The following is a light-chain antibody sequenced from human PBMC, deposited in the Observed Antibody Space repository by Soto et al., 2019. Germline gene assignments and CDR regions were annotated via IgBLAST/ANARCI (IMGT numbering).Light chain of an antibody. V-gene: IGKV3-20*01. CDR2: AAS. CDR1: QSVTSSY. Sequence: EIVLTQSPGTLSLSPGERATLSCRASQSVTSSYLAWYQQKPGQAPRLLIYAASSRATGIPDRFSGTGSGTYFTLIISRLEPEDFGVYYCQQYGHAPQTFGQGTKVEIK. J-gene: IGKJ1*01. CDR3: QQYGHAPQT.